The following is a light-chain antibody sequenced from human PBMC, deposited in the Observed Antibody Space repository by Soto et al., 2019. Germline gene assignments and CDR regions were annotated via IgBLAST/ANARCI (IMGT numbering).Light chain of an antibody. Sequence: QSALTQPRSVSGSLGQSVTISCTGTNSDVGNYHYVSWHQHHPGKAPKLLIFYITKRPSGVPDRFSGSKSGNTASLTISGLQADDEADYYCCSYTDNKTTLFGGGTKLTVL. J-gene: IGLJ3*02. CDR1: NSDVGNYHY. CDR2: YIT. CDR3: CSYTDNKTTL. V-gene: IGLV2-11*01.